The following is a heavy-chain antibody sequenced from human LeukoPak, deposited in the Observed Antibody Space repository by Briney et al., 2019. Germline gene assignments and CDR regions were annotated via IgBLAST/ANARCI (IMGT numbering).Heavy chain of an antibody. J-gene: IGHJ4*02. CDR3: ARAPNVYHYYGSGSTDFDY. CDR1: GGSISSGY. CDR2: INHSGST. Sequence: SETLSLTCTVSGGSISSGYWSWIRQPPGKGLEWIGEINHSGSTNYNPSLKSRVTISVDTSKNQFSLKLSSVTAADTAVYYCARAPNVYHYYGSGSTDFDYWGQGTLVTVSS. D-gene: IGHD3-10*01. V-gene: IGHV4-34*01.